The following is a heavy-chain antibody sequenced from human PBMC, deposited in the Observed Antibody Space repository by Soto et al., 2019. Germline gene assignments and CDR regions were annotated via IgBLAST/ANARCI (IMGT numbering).Heavy chain of an antibody. Sequence: QVQLQESGPGLVKPSETLSLTCTVSGGSISSHPWSWIRQSPGKGLEWIGYIYYSGRTVYNPSLKSRVTMSLDTSKNQFSLKLTSVTATDTAVYYCATDIPSGSYRFDYWGQGALVTVSS. V-gene: IGHV4-59*08. CDR1: GGSISSHP. D-gene: IGHD3-16*02. CDR3: ATDIPSGSYRFDY. CDR2: IYYSGRT. J-gene: IGHJ4*02.